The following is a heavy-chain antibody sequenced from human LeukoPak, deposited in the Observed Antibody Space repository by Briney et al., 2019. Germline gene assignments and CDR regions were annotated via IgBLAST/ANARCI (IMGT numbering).Heavy chain of an antibody. CDR2: IYSGGST. Sequence: GGSLRLSCAASGFTVSSNYMSWVRQAPGKGLEWVSVIYSGGSTYYADSVKGRFTISRDNSKNTLYLQMNSLRAEDTAVYYCARDQDMVRGVSWRDYGMDVWGQGTTVTVSS. D-gene: IGHD3-10*01. J-gene: IGHJ6*02. CDR3: ARDQDMVRGVSWRDYGMDV. V-gene: IGHV3-66*01. CDR1: GFTVSSNY.